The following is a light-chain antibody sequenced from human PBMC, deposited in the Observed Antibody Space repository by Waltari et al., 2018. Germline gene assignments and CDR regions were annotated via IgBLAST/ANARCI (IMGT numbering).Light chain of an antibody. Sequence: HSALTQPASVSGSPGQSITIPCTGTSRDIGFYTFVSWYQQHPGKAPKVMIYHVSNRPSGVSNRFSGSKSGNTASLTISGLQPEDEADCYCASETSTTTLYVFGSGTKVTVL. V-gene: IGLV2-14*03. CDR1: SRDIGFYTF. J-gene: IGLJ1*01. CDR3: ASETSTTTLYV. CDR2: HVS.